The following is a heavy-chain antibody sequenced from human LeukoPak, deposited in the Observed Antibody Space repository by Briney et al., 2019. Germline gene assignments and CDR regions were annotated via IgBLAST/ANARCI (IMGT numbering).Heavy chain of an antibody. Sequence: GGSLRLSCAASGFTFSSYAMSWVRQAPGKGLEWISAISGSGGSTYYADSVKGRFTISRDNSKNTLHLQMNSLRAEDTAVYYCARCGGSCQKYYYYMDVWGKGTTVTVSS. D-gene: IGHD2-15*01. J-gene: IGHJ6*03. CDR1: GFTFSSYA. CDR2: ISGSGGST. CDR3: ARCGGSCQKYYYYMDV. V-gene: IGHV3-23*01.